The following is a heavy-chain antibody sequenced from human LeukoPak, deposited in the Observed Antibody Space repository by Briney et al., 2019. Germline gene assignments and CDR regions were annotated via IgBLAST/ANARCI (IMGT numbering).Heavy chain of an antibody. Sequence: GGSLRLSCAASGFTFSSYEMNWVRQAPGKGLEWISYISSSGTTIYYADSVKGRFTISRDNAKNSLYLQVNSLRAEDTAVYYCARTHQRYYYDSSGYYYRDYYYYGMDVWGQGTTVTVSS. CDR1: GFTFSSYE. D-gene: IGHD3-22*01. CDR2: ISSSGTTI. CDR3: ARTHQRYYYDSSGYYYRDYYYYGMDV. V-gene: IGHV3-48*03. J-gene: IGHJ6*02.